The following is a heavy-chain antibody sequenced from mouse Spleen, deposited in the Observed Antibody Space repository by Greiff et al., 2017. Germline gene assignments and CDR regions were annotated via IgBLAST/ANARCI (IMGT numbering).Heavy chain of an antibody. Sequence: LVESGAELVKPGASVKISCKASGYAFSSYWMNWVKQRPGKGLEWIGQIYPGDGDTNYNGKFKGKATLTADKSSSTAYMQLSSLTSEDSAVYFCARTYYGYDGDYFDYWGQGTTLTVSS. J-gene: IGHJ2*01. D-gene: IGHD2-9*01. CDR1: GYAFSSYW. CDR3: ARTYYGYDGDYFDY. CDR2: IYPGDGDT. V-gene: IGHV1-80*01.